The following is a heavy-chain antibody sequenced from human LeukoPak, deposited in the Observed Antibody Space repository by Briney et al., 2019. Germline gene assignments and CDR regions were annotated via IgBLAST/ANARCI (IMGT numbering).Heavy chain of an antibody. CDR1: GGSISSHY. CDR2: IYYSGST. D-gene: IGHD3-10*01. J-gene: IGHJ5*02. Sequence: SETLSLTCTVSGGSISSHYWSWVRQPPGKGLEWIGYIYYSGSTNYNPSLKSRVTISVDTSKNQFSLKLSSVTAADTAVYYCARAPLGVIGWFDPWSQETLVTVSS. V-gene: IGHV4-59*11. CDR3: ARAPLGVIGWFDP.